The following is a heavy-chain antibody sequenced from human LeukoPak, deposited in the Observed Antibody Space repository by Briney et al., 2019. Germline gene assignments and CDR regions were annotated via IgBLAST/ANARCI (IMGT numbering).Heavy chain of an antibody. D-gene: IGHD6-19*01. V-gene: IGHV1-2*02. CDR2: INPNSGGT. Sequence: ASVKVSCKASGYTFTGYYMHWVRQAPGQGLEWMGWINPNSGGTNCAQKFQGRVTMTRDTSISTAYMELSRLRSDDTAVYYCARVPPPSVAGDYWGQGTLVTVSS. CDR3: ARVPPPSVAGDY. CDR1: GYTFTGYY. J-gene: IGHJ4*02.